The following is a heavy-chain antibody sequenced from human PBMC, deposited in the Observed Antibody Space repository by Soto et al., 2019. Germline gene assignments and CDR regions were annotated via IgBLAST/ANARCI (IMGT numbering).Heavy chain of an antibody. Sequence: GGSLRLSCAASGFTFSDYYMTWIRQAPGKGLEWVSYISSTSKYTNYADSVKGRFTISRDNAKNSLYLQMNSLRAEDTAVYYCARDATGSYSYFDYWGQGTLVTVSS. CDR2: ISSTSKYT. V-gene: IGHV3-11*05. CDR3: ARDATGSYSYFDY. CDR1: GFTFSDYY. D-gene: IGHD1-26*01. J-gene: IGHJ4*02.